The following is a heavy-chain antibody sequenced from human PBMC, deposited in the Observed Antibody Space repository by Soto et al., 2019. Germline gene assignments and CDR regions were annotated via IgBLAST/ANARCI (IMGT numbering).Heavy chain of an antibody. CDR2: IYYSGST. V-gene: IGHV4-61*08. J-gene: IGHJ4*02. D-gene: IGHD2-15*01. CDR1: GGSISSGGYY. Sequence: PSETLSLTCTVSGGSISSGGYYWSWIRQPPGKGLEWIGYIYYSGSTNYNPSLKSRVTISVDTSKNQFSLKLSSVTAADTAVYYCARAYRGNCFDFWGQGTQVTVAS. CDR3: ARAYRGNCFDF.